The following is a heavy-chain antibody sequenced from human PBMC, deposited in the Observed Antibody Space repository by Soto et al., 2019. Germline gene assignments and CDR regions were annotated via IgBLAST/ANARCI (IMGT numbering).Heavy chain of an antibody. CDR1: GYTFTSYY. D-gene: IGHD6-19*01. CDR3: ARPRMPSSGWYYYYYYGMDV. V-gene: IGHV1-46*01. Sequence: QVQLVQSGAEVKKPGASVKVSCKASGYTFTSYYMHWVRQAPGQGLEWMGIINPSGGSTSYAQKFQGRVTMTRDTSTSTVYMELSSLRSEDTAVYYCARPRMPSSGWYYYYYYGMDVWGQGTTVTVSS. J-gene: IGHJ6*02. CDR2: INPSGGST.